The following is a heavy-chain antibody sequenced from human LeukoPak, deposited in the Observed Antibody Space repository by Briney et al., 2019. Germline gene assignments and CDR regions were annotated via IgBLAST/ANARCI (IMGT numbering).Heavy chain of an antibody. CDR1: GFTFSNAW. Sequence: GGSLRLSCAASGFTFSNAWMSWVRQAPGKGLEWVGRIKSKTDGGTTGYAAPVKGRFTISRDDSKNTLYLQMNSLKTEDTAVYYCTTDLYSGSYGEGYWGQGTLVTVSS. D-gene: IGHD1-26*01. J-gene: IGHJ4*02. CDR3: TTDLYSGSYGEGY. V-gene: IGHV3-15*01. CDR2: IKSKTDGGTT.